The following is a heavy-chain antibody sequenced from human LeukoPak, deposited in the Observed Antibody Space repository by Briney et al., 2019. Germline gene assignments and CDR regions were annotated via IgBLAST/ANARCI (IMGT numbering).Heavy chain of an antibody. D-gene: IGHD3-3*01. Sequence: GGSLRLSCAASGFTFRNAWMSWVRQAPGKGLEWVGHIKSKTDGGTTDYAAPVKGRFIISRDDSKNTLYLQMNSLKTEDTAVYYCSRFDFWDYYFDCWGQGTLVTVSS. V-gene: IGHV3-15*01. CDR3: SRFDFWDYYFDC. CDR1: GFTFRNAW. CDR2: IKSKTDGGTT. J-gene: IGHJ4*02.